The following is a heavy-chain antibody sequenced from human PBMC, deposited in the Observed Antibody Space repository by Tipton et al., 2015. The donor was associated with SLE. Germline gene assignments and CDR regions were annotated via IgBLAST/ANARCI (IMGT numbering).Heavy chain of an antibody. Sequence: TLSLTCTVSGGSISSYYWSWIRQPPGKGLEWNGYIYYSGSTNYNPSLKSRVTISVDTSKNQFSLKLSSVTAADTAVYYCARSMAARPRGYFDYWGQGTLVTVSS. CDR3: ARSMAARPRGYFDY. CDR1: GGSISSYY. CDR2: IYYSGST. J-gene: IGHJ4*02. D-gene: IGHD6-6*01. V-gene: IGHV4-59*08.